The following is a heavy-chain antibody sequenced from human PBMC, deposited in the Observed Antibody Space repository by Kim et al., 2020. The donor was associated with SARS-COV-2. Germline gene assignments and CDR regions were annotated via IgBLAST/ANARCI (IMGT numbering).Heavy chain of an antibody. V-gene: IGHV3-48*04. J-gene: IGHJ5*01. Sequence: GGSLRLSCAASGFTFSSYSMNWVRQAPGKGLEWVSYISSSSSTIYYADSVKGRFTISRDNAKNSLYLQMNSLRAEDTAVYYCARDTVRWGTVFDSSGNYDSWGQGTLVTVSS. CDR3: ARDTVRWGTVFDSSGNYDS. D-gene: IGHD3-22*01. CDR2: ISSSSSTI. CDR1: GFTFSSYS.